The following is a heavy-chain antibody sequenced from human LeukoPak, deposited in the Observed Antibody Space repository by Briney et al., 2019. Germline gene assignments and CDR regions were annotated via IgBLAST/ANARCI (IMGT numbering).Heavy chain of an antibody. J-gene: IGHJ4*02. D-gene: IGHD3-22*01. CDR3: ARIAIGYYDSSGYSPIYYFDY. CDR2: IDWDDDK. Sequence: SGPTLVNPTQTLTLTCTFSGFSLSTSGMCVSWIRQPPGRALEWLARIDWDDDKYYSTSLKTRLTISKDTSKNQVVLTMTNMDPVDTATYYCARIAIGYYDSSGYSPIYYFDYWGQGTLVTVSS. V-gene: IGHV2-70*11. CDR1: GFSLSTSGMC.